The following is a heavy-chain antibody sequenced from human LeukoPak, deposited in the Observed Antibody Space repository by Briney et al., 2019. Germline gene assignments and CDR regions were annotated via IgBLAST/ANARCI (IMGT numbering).Heavy chain of an antibody. V-gene: IGHV4-4*07. J-gene: IGHJ4*02. D-gene: IGHD6-19*01. CDR2: IYTSGST. Sequence: SETLSLTCTVSGGSISDNYWSWIRQPPRKGLEWIGRIYTSGSTNYNPSLKSRVTMSVDTSKNQFSLKLSSVTAADTAVYYCARDIAVAGEYYFDYWGQGTLVTVSS. CDR3: ARDIAVAGEYYFDY. CDR1: GGSISDNY.